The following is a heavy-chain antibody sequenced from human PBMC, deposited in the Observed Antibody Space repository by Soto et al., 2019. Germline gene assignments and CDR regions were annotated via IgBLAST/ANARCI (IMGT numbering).Heavy chain of an antibody. CDR3: ARDTSVVPAAMLGEYYYYYYMDV. D-gene: IGHD2-2*01. V-gene: IGHV3-7*01. J-gene: IGHJ6*03. Sequence: SCAASGFTFSSYWMSWVRQAPGKGLEWVANIKQDGSEKYYVDSVKGRFTISRDNAKNSLYLQMNSLRAEDTAVYYCARDTSVVPAAMLGEYYYYYYMDVWGKGTTVTVSS. CDR2: IKQDGSEK. CDR1: GFTFSSYW.